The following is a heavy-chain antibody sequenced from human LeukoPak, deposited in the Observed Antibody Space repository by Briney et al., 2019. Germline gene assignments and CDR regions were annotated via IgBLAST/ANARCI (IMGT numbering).Heavy chain of an antibody. J-gene: IGHJ4*02. D-gene: IGHD6-13*01. Sequence: QPGGSLRLSCAASGFTLRSYWMHWVRQAPGKGLVWVSRVNSDGSSTSYADSVEGRFTISRDNAKNTLYLQMNSLRAEDTAVYYCAREYSSSWPFDYWGQGTLVTVSS. CDR1: GFTLRSYW. CDR2: VNSDGSST. V-gene: IGHV3-74*01. CDR3: AREYSSSWPFDY.